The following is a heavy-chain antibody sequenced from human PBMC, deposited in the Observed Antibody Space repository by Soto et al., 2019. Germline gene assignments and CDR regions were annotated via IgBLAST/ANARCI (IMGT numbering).Heavy chain of an antibody. CDR2: IWHDGSGT. CDR3: VRDPVALRNRVRVGYFNL. D-gene: IGHD1-26*01. V-gene: IGHV3-33*01. J-gene: IGHJ2*01. CDR1: GFVFNMYG. Sequence: QVQLVESGGGVVQPGRSLRLSCAASGFVFNMYGMHWVRQAPGKGLEWVGVIWHDGSGTYYADALKGRFTISRDNSKNTLFLQMDRLTVEDTAVYYCVRDPVALRNRVRVGYFNLWGRGTQVTVSS.